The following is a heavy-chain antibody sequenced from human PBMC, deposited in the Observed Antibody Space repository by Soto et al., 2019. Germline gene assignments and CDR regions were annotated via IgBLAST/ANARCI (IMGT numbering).Heavy chain of an antibody. V-gene: IGHV1-69*13. CDR3: ARDPSTINKLIGVWFDP. J-gene: IGHJ5*02. D-gene: IGHD4-4*01. Sequence: QVQLVQSGGEVKKAGASVKVSCKASGDTFGRFTINWVRQAPGQGLEWMGGIKPISDITNYAQRFQGRVTFTADASTSTVYLELSSLRSEDTAMYYCARDPSTINKLIGVWFDPWGQGTLVTVSS. CDR2: IKPISDIT. CDR1: GDTFGRFT.